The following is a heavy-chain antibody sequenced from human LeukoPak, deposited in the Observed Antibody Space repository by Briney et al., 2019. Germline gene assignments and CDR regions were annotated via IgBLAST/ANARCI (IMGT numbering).Heavy chain of an antibody. CDR2: IKSNTDGGTT. CDR1: GFTFRTAW. CDR3: VTEGVGATPFEY. D-gene: IGHD1-26*01. V-gene: IGHV3-15*01. J-gene: IGHJ4*02. Sequence: PGGSLRLSCAASGFTFRTAWMSWVRQAPGKGLEWVGRIKSNTDGGTTDNAAPVKGRFTISRDDSQNTLYLQMNSLKNEDTAVYYCVTEGVGATPFEYWGQGTLVSVSS.